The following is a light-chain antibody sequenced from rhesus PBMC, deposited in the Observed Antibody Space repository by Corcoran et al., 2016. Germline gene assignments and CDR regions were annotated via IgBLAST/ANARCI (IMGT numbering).Light chain of an antibody. CDR2: NAS. V-gene: IGKV3-42*02. J-gene: IGKJ4*01. Sequence: EIVMTQSPATLSLSPGERATLSCRASQSVGSTLAWYQQQPGQAPRLLLYNASSRATGIPDRFSGHGSGTEFTLTISSLDPEDVGVYYCQRYNDWPPTFGGGTKVEVK. CDR1: QSVGST. CDR3: QRYNDWPPT.